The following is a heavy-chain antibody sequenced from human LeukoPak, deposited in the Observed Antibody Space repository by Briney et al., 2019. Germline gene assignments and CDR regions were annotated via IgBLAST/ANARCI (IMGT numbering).Heavy chain of an antibody. CDR1: GGSVSSSSYY. J-gene: IGHJ4*02. Sequence: SETLSLTCSVSGGSVSSSSYYCGWIRQPPGKGLEWIGSIYYSGSTYYNPSLKSRVTISVDTSKNQFSLKLSSVTAADTAVYYCARQGATLSDYWGQGTLVTVSP. V-gene: IGHV4-39*01. D-gene: IGHD1-26*01. CDR3: ARQGATLSDY. CDR2: IYYSGST.